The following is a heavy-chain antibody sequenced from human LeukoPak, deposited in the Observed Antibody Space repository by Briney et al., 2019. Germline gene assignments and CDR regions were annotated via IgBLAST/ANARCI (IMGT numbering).Heavy chain of an antibody. Sequence: SETLSLTCTVSGGSISSGGYYWSWIHQHPGKGLEWIGYIYYSGSTYYNPSLKSRVTISVDTSKNQFSLKLSSVTAADTAVYYCARDYYGSGSFWFDPWGQGTLVTVSS. D-gene: IGHD3-10*01. J-gene: IGHJ5*02. CDR1: GGSISSGGYY. CDR2: IYYSGST. V-gene: IGHV4-31*03. CDR3: ARDYYGSGSFWFDP.